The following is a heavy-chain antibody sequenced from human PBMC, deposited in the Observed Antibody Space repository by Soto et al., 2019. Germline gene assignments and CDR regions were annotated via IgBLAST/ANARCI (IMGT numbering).Heavy chain of an antibody. V-gene: IGHV1-18*01. CDR1: GYTFTIYG. Sequence: ASVKVSFKASGYTFTIYGISWVRQAPGQGLEWMGWISAYNGNTNYAQKLQGRVTMTTDTSTSTAYMELRSLRSDDTAVYYCARDPTTRRYSSSSLSSRYNWFDPWGQGTLVTVSS. J-gene: IGHJ5*02. D-gene: IGHD6-6*01. CDR2: ISAYNGNT. CDR3: ARDPTTRRYSSSSLSSRYNWFDP.